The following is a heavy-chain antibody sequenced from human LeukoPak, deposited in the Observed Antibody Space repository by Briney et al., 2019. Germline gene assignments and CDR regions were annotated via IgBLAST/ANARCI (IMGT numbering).Heavy chain of an antibody. Sequence: GRSLRLSCAASGFTFSSYGMHWVRQAPGKGLEWVAVISYDGSNKYYADSVKGRFTISRDNSKNTLYLQMNSLRAEDTAVYYCAKARPLGYCSSTSCYGFDYWGQGTLVTVSS. J-gene: IGHJ4*02. CDR3: AKARPLGYCSSTSCYGFDY. CDR1: GFTFSSYG. CDR2: ISYDGSNK. V-gene: IGHV3-30*18. D-gene: IGHD2-2*01.